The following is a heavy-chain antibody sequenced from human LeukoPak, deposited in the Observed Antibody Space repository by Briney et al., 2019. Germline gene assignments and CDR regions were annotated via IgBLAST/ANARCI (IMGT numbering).Heavy chain of an antibody. V-gene: IGHV1-18*04. Sequence: ASVKVSCKASGYTFNSYYVHWVRQAPGQGLEWMGWVSAYNGKTNYAQSLQDRVTMTTDTSTSTVYMELRSLRSDDTALYYCARGDTFLPTHYFDPWGQGTLVTVSS. CDR3: ARGDTFLPTHYFDP. CDR1: GYTFNSYY. D-gene: IGHD2/OR15-2a*01. J-gene: IGHJ5*02. CDR2: VSAYNGKT.